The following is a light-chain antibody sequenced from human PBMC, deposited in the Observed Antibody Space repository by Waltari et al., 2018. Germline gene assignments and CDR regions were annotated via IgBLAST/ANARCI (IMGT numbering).Light chain of an antibody. Sequence: QSVLTQPPSASGTPGQRVTIPCSGGSSNIGSSYVYLYQQLPGTAPKLPIYSNNLRPSGVPDRFSGSKSGTSASLAIGGLRAEDEADYYCQACDNSLSGVVFGGGTKLTVL. V-gene: IGLV1-47*01. J-gene: IGLJ2*01. CDR2: SNN. CDR3: QACDNSLSGVV. CDR1: SSNIGSSY.